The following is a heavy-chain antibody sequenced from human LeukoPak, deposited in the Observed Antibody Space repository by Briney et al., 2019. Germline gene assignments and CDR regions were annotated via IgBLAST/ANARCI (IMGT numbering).Heavy chain of an antibody. CDR3: ARARELYYFDY. CDR2: IRYSVST. Sequence: SETLSLTCTVSGGSITTYFWSWIRQPPGKGLEWVGYIRYSVSTSYNPSLKSRVTISLDTSKNQFSLKLTSVTAADTAIYYCARARELYYFDYWGQGTLVTVSS. V-gene: IGHV4-59*01. D-gene: IGHD1-26*01. CDR1: GGSITTYF. J-gene: IGHJ4*02.